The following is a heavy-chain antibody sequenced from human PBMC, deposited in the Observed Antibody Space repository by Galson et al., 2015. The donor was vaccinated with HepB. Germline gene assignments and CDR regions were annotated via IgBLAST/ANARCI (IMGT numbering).Heavy chain of an antibody. D-gene: IGHD5-24*01. V-gene: IGHV1-2*02. Sequence: SVKVSCKASGYTFTGYYMHWVRQAPGQGLEWMGWINPNSGGTNYAQKFQGRVTMTRDTSISTAYMELSRLRSDDTAVYYRARDLCRVGCRDGYNWGYWGQGTLVTVSS. J-gene: IGHJ4*02. CDR1: GYTFTGYY. CDR2: INPNSGGT. CDR3: ARDLCRVGCRDGYNWGY.